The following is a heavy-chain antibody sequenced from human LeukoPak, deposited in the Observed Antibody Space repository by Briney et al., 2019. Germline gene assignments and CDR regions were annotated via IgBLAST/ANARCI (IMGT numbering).Heavy chain of an antibody. CDR2: INPNSGGT. CDR3: ARGYYDSSGYYYFDY. V-gene: IGHV1-2*02. J-gene: IGHJ4*02. Sequence: ASVKVSCKASGYTFTGYYMHWVRQAPGQGLEWMGWINPNSGGTNYAQKFQGRVTMTRDTSTSTAYMELSRLRSDDTAVYYCARGYYDSSGYYYFDYWGQGTLVTVSS. D-gene: IGHD3-22*01. CDR1: GYTFTGYY.